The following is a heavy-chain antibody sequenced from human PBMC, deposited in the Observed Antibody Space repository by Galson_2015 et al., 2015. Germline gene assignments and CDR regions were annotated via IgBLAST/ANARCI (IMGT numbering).Heavy chain of an antibody. D-gene: IGHD3-16*01. Sequence: SLRLSCAASGFTFSSYGMHWVRQAPGKGLEWVAVISYDGSNKYYADSVKGRFTISRDNSKNTLYLQMNSLRAEDTAVYYCAILGGFDYWGQGTLVTVSS. J-gene: IGHJ4*02. CDR1: GFTFSSYG. V-gene: IGHV3-30*03. CDR3: AILGGFDY. CDR2: ISYDGSNK.